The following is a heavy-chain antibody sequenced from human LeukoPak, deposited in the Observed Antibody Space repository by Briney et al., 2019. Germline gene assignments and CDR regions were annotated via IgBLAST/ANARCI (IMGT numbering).Heavy chain of an antibody. CDR1: GFTFSSYA. V-gene: IGHV3-23*01. CDR3: AKPAGIAPYGMDV. CDR2: SGSGGST. J-gene: IGHJ6*02. D-gene: IGHD1-14*01. Sequence: PGGFLRLSCAASGFTFSSYAMSWVRQAPGKGLEWVSASGSGGSTYYADSVKGRFTISRDNSKNTLYLQMNSLRAEDTAVYYCAKPAGIAPYGMDVWGQGTTVTVSS.